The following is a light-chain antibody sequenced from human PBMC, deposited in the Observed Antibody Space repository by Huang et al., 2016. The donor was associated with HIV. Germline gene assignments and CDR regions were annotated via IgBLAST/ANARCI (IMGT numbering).Light chain of an antibody. Sequence: IVLTQSPGTLSLSPGDGATLSCRASQIIDSTYFAWYQQRPGQAPRLLIYDASSRATGISDRFRGGGSGTDFTLTISKVEPEDFAVYYCQHYDSHPPMYTFGQGTKLEIK. CDR3: QHYDSHPPMYT. CDR1: QIIDSTY. J-gene: IGKJ2*01. V-gene: IGKV3-20*01. CDR2: DAS.